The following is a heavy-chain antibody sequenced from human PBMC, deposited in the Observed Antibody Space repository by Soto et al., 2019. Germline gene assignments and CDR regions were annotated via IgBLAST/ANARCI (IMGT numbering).Heavy chain of an antibody. Sequence: LKVSCEGSVYIFSDYGIGWVRQLPGKGLEWMGIMYPGDSDTAYGPSFEGQVTISADKSISTAFLQWNSLKASDTAMYYCAKLRGSSTLYNLYCSDGWGKGSMVTVA. V-gene: IGHV5-51*01. CDR2: MYPGDSDT. CDR1: VYIFSDYG. J-gene: IGHJ6*03. CDR3: AKLRGSSTLYNLYCSDG. D-gene: IGHD1-26*01.